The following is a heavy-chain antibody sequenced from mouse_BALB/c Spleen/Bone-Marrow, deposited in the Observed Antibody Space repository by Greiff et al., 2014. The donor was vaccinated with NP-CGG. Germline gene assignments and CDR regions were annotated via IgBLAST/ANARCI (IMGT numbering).Heavy chain of an antibody. CDR3: ARRIPYGYAMDY. Sequence: EVQLQQSGSGLVKPGASVKISCKTSGYTFTEYTMHWVKQSHGKSLEWIGTINPNNGGTSYNQKFKGKATLTVDKSSSTAYMELRSLTSEGSAVYYCARRIPYGYAMDYWGQGTSVTVSS. D-gene: IGHD2-2*01. J-gene: IGHJ4*01. V-gene: IGHV1-22*01. CDR1: GYTFTEYT. CDR2: INPNNGGT.